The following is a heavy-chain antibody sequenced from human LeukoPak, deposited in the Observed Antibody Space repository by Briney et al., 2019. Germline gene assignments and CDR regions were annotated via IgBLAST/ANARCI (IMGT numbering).Heavy chain of an antibody. J-gene: IGHJ4*02. D-gene: IGHD4-23*01. V-gene: IGHV3-23*01. CDR3: AKDVYGDYGGLDY. Sequence: PGGSLRLSCETSGFTFSTYAMSWVRQAPGKGLEWVSSISGSDGSTYYADSVKGRFAISRDNSKNTLYLQMNSLRAEDTAVYYCAKDVYGDYGGLDYWGQGTLVTVSS. CDR2: ISGSDGST. CDR1: GFTFSTYA.